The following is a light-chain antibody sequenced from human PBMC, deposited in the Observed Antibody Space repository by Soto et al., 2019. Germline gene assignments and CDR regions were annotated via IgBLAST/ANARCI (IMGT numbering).Light chain of an antibody. CDR3: RSYTSSRNWV. CDR1: SSDVGAYNY. J-gene: IGLJ3*02. CDR2: EVT. Sequence: QSALTQPASVSGSSGQSITISCTGTSSDVGAYNYVSWYQQHPGKAPKLLIYEVTNRPSGVSNRFSGSKSGNTASLTISGPQAEDGAYFYCRSYTSSRNWVFGGGTKLTVL. V-gene: IGLV2-14*01.